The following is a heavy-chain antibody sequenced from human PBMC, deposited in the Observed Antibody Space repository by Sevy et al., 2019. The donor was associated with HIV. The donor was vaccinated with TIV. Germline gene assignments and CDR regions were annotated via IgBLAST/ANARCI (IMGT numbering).Heavy chain of an antibody. D-gene: IGHD3-9*01. CDR2: ISSSSSYI. CDR3: AREGLRYFDY. V-gene: IGHV3-21*01. CDR1: GFTFSSYS. J-gene: IGHJ4*02. Sequence: GGSLRLSCAASGFTFSSYSMNWVRQAPGKGLEWVSSISSSSSYIYYAHSVKGRFTISRDNAKNSLYLQMNSLRAEDTAVYYCAREGLRYFDYWGQGTLVTVSS.